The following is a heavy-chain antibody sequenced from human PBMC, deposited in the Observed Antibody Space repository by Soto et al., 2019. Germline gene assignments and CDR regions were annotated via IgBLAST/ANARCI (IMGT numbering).Heavy chain of an antibody. D-gene: IGHD2-2*01. Sequence: EVQLVESGGGLVKPGGSLRLSCAMSGFTFSSYNMNWVRQAAGKGLEWVSSIGSRSSYIYYADSVKGRFTISRDDAKNSLYLQMNSLRAEDTGLYYCARSPTWVLPGDHWGQGSLVTVSS. J-gene: IGHJ4*02. CDR1: GFTFSSYN. CDR2: IGSRSSYI. CDR3: ARSPTWVLPGDH. V-gene: IGHV3-21*01.